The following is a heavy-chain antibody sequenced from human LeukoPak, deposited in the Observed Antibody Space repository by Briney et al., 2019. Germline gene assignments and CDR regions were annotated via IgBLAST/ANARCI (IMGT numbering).Heavy chain of an antibody. CDR2: ITQDGREK. V-gene: IGHV3-7*03. Sequence: PGGSLRLSCAASRFPFSSYWMSWVRQAPGEGLEWVANITQDGREKYYVDSVKGRFTISRDNAKNSLYLQMNSLRAEDTAVYYWAREEALWFGELFYDYWGQGTLVTVSS. CDR1: RFPFSSYW. CDR3: AREEALWFGELFYDY. D-gene: IGHD3-10*01. J-gene: IGHJ4*02.